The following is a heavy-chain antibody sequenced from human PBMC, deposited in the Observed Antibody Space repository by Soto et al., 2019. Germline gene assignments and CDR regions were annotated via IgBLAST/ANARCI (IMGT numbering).Heavy chain of an antibody. D-gene: IGHD6-6*01. Sequence: GGSLRLSCAASGFSVSSSDMSWVRQVPGEGLEWVSVIYSGGSTHDADYVKGRFSVSRDTSKNTVDLQMNSLRVDDTAVYYCGTSSRQDYHFAMDVWGQGTAVTVSS. CDR1: GFSVSSSD. CDR2: IYSGGST. V-gene: IGHV3-53*01. CDR3: GTSSRQDYHFAMDV. J-gene: IGHJ6*02.